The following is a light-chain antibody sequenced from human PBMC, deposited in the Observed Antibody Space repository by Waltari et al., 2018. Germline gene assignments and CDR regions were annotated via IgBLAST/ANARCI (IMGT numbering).Light chain of an antibody. CDR3: CSYAGSSTV. J-gene: IGLJ2*01. Sequence: QSALTQPASVSGSPGQSITISCTGTSSDVGGYHYVSWYQQHPGKATKLMIYDVSNRPSGVSNRFSGSKSGNTASLTISGLQAEDEADYYCCSYAGSSTVFGGGTKLTVL. CDR2: DVS. CDR1: SSDVGGYHY. V-gene: IGLV2-23*02.